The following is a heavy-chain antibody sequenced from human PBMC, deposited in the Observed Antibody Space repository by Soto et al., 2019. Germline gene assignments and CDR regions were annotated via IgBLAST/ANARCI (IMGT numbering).Heavy chain of an antibody. J-gene: IGHJ4*02. CDR3: ARDPAPYGDYRGSIDY. CDR1: GFTFSSYA. Sequence: QVQLVESGGGVVQPGRSLRLSCAASGFTFSSYAMHWVRQAPGKGLEWVAVISYDGSNKYYADSVKGRFIISRDNSKNTLYLQMNSLRAEDTAVYYCARDPAPYGDYRGSIDYWGQGTLVTVSS. V-gene: IGHV3-30-3*01. CDR2: ISYDGSNK. D-gene: IGHD4-17*01.